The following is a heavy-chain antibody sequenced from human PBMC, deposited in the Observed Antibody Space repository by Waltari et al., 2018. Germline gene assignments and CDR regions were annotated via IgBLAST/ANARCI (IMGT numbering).Heavy chain of an antibody. Sequence: EVQLVESGGVVVQPGGSLRLSCAASGFTFDDYAMHWVRQAPGKGLEWVSLISWDGGSTDYADSVKGRFTISRDNSKNSLYLQMNSLRAEDTALYYCAKDISGAVAGSYFDYWGQGTLVTVSS. D-gene: IGHD6-19*01. CDR2: ISWDGGST. CDR1: GFTFDDYA. V-gene: IGHV3-43D*03. J-gene: IGHJ4*02. CDR3: AKDISGAVAGSYFDY.